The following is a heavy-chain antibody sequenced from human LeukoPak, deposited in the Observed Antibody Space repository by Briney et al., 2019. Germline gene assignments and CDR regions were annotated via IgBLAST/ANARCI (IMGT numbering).Heavy chain of an antibody. V-gene: IGHV3-30-3*01. D-gene: IGHD3-9*01. CDR2: ISYDGSNK. J-gene: IGHJ4*02. CDR1: GFTFSSYA. CDR3: ASNTWNYDILTGYNY. Sequence: PGGSLRLSCAASGFTFSSYAMHWVRQAPGKGLEWVAVISYDGSNKYYADSVKGRFTISRDNSKNTLYLQMNSLRAEDTAVYYCASNTWNYDILTGYNYWGQGTLVTVSS.